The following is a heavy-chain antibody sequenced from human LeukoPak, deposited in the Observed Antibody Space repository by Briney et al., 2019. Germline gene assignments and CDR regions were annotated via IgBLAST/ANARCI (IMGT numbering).Heavy chain of an antibody. J-gene: IGHJ5*02. Sequence: ASVKVSCKASGYTFTSYGISWVRQAPGQGLEWMGWISAHNGNTNYAQKLQGRVTMTTDTSTSTVYMELRSLRSDDTAVYYCARTMTTVTTRWFDPWGQGTLVTVSS. CDR3: ARTMTTVTTRWFDP. V-gene: IGHV1-18*01. CDR2: ISAHNGNT. CDR1: GYTFTSYG. D-gene: IGHD4-17*01.